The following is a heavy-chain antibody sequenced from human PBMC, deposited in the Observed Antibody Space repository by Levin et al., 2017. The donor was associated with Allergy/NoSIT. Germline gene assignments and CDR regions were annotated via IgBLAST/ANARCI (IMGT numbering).Heavy chain of an antibody. J-gene: IGHJ3*02. CDR2: ISSSSSYI. Sequence: GESLKISCAASGFTFSSYSMNWVRQAPGKGLEWVSSISSSSSYIYYADSVKGRFTISRDNAKNSLYLQMNSLRAEDTAVYYCARDRKVVEDIVVVVAAHDAFDIWGQGTMVTVSS. CDR3: ARDRKVVEDIVVVVAAHDAFDI. V-gene: IGHV3-21*01. CDR1: GFTFSSYS. D-gene: IGHD2-15*01.